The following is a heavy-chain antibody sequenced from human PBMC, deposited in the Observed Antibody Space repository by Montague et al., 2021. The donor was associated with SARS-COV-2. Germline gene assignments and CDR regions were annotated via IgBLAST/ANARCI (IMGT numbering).Heavy chain of an antibody. CDR3: AGDRGRFWHFDL. CDR2: IYYSGST. CDR1: GGSISSYY. J-gene: IGHJ2*01. V-gene: IGHV4-59*01. D-gene: IGHD5-12*01. Sequence: SETLSLTCTVSGGSISSYYWNWIRQSPGKGLEWIGYIYYSGSTKYNPSFKSRVTMLADTSKRQMSLRLNSVTAADTAVYYCAGDRGRFWHFDLWGRGTLVTVSS.